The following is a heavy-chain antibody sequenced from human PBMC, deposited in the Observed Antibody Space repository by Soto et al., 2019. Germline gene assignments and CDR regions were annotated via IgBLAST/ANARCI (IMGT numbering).Heavy chain of an antibody. Sequence: EVQLLESGGDLVQPGGSLRLSCAASGFTFSSHAMSWVRQASGKGLEWVSVISGSGVITYYADSVKGRFTISRDNSKNMLYLQMNSLSPEDTAVYYCAKTPSNWNYEKYFHHWGQGTLVTVS. CDR2: ISGSGVIT. D-gene: IGHD1-7*01. CDR1: GFTFSSHA. J-gene: IGHJ1*01. CDR3: AKTPSNWNYEKYFHH. V-gene: IGHV3-23*01.